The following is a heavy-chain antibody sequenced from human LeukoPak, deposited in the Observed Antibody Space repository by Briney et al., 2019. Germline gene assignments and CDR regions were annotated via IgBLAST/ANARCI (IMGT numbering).Heavy chain of an antibody. J-gene: IGHJ4*02. Sequence: GGSLRLSCAASGFTFSTYWMTWVRQAPGKGLEWVANIKQDGSDKYYVDSVKGRFTISRDNAKNSLYLQMNSLRAEDTAVYYCARDEYDTSDYFPTYFDYWGQGTLVTVSS. CDR2: IKQDGSDK. CDR1: GFTFSTYW. D-gene: IGHD3-22*01. CDR3: ARDEYDTSDYFPTYFDY. V-gene: IGHV3-7*05.